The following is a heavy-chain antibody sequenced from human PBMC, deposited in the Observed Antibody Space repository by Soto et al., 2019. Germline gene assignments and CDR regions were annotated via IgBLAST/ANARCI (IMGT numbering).Heavy chain of an antibody. Sequence: QVQLQESGPGLVKPSETLSLTCTVAGASMSGNYWTWVRQPPGKGLEWIGNMFYSGTTNYNPSHRSRVTMSLDTSVNQFSLRLSSVTAADTAVYYCARPNMWYGKILQWGRGTLVTVSS. CDR3: ARPNMWYGKILQ. V-gene: IGHV4-59*01. CDR2: MFYSGTT. CDR1: GASMSGNY. D-gene: IGHD2-15*01. J-gene: IGHJ1*01.